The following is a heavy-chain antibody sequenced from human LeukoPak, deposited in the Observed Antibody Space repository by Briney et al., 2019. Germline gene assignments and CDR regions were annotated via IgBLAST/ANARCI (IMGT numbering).Heavy chain of an antibody. V-gene: IGHV3-11*04. Sequence: KPGGSRRLSCAASXFTFSDYYMSWIRQAPGKELEWVSYISSSSSTIYYADSVKGRFTISRDNAKNSLYLQMNSLRDEDTAVYYCARDEAYSGSYYVDYWGQGTLVTVSS. CDR1: XFTFSDYY. D-gene: IGHD1-26*01. CDR2: ISSSSSTI. CDR3: ARDEAYSGSYYVDY. J-gene: IGHJ4*02.